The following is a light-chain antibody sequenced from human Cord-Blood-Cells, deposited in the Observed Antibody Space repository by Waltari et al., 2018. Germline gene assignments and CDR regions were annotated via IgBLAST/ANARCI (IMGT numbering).Light chain of an antibody. V-gene: IGKV4-1*01. J-gene: IGKJ2*01. CDR3: QQYYSTPYT. Sequence: DIVMTQSPDSLAVSLGERATINGKSSQSVLYSSNNKNYLAWYQKKPGQPPELLIYWESTRESGVPDRFSGSGAGTDFTLTISSLQAEDVAVYYCQQYYSTPYTFGQGTKLEIK. CDR1: QSVLYSSNNKNY. CDR2: WES.